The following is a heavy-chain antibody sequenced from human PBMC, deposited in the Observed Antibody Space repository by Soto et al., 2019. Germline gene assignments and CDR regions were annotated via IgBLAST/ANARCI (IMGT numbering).Heavy chain of an antibody. J-gene: IGHJ6*02. V-gene: IGHV1-69*13. Sequence: GASVKVSCKASGGTFSSYAISWVRQAPGQGLEWMGGIIPIFGTANYAQKFQGRVTITADESTSTAYMELSSLRSEDTAVYYCARVRRYYGSGSQYYYYGMDVWGQGTTVTVSS. CDR1: GGTFSSYA. D-gene: IGHD3-10*01. CDR3: ARVRRYYGSGSQYYYYGMDV. CDR2: IIPIFGTA.